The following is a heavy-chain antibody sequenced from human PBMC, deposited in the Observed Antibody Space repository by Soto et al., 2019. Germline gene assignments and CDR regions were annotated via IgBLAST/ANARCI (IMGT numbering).Heavy chain of an antibody. CDR2: MSWNRGSI. CDR3: AKDISLGELSAPDH. Sequence: VQLVESGGGLVQPGRSLRLSCVASGFTFDDFAMHWVRQAPGKGLEWVSGMSWNRGSIVYADSVKGRFTISRDNAKNSLYLQLNSLRPEDTALYYCAKDISLGELSAPDHWYQGTLVTVSS. J-gene: IGHJ4*02. V-gene: IGHV3-9*01. CDR1: GFTFDDFA. D-gene: IGHD3-16*02.